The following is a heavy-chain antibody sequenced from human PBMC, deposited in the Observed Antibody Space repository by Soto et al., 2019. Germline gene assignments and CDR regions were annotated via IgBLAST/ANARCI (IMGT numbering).Heavy chain of an antibody. J-gene: IGHJ4*02. CDR3: TRPESRDY. V-gene: IGHV3-73*01. CDR2: IRSKANSYAT. CDR1: GFTFSGSA. Sequence: PGGSLRLSCSASGFTFSGSAMHWVRQASGKGLEWVGRIRSKANSYATAYAASVKGRFTISRDDSKNTAYLQMNSLKTEDTAVYYCTRPESRDYWGQGTLVTVSS.